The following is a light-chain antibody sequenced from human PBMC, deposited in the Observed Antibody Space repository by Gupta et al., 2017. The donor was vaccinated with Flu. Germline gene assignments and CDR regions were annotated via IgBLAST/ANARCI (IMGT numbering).Light chain of an antibody. Sequence: DRVTITSRATQSISSWLAWYQQKPGKAPNLLIYKASTLESGVPSRFSGSGSWTEFTLTISSLQPDDFATYYCQQYKSDSQWTFGQGTRVEIK. CDR1: QSISSW. J-gene: IGKJ1*01. V-gene: IGKV1-5*03. CDR2: KAS. CDR3: QQYKSDSQWT.